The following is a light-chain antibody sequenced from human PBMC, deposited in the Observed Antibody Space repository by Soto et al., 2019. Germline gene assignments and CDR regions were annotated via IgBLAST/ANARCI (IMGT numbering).Light chain of an antibody. CDR3: QQYNNWPRGK. CDR2: GAS. CDR1: QSVSSN. Sequence: IVMTQSPATLSVSPGERATLSCRASQSVSSNLAWYQQKPGQAPRLLIYGASTRATGIPARFSGSGSGTEFTLTISSLQSEDFAVYYCQQYNNWPRGKFGQGTKVDIK. J-gene: IGKJ1*01. V-gene: IGKV3-15*01.